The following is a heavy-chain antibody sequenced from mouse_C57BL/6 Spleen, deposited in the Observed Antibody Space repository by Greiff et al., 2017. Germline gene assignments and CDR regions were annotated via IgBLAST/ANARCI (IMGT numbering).Heavy chain of an antibody. Sequence: QVQLQQPGAELVRPGSSVKLSCKASGYTFTSYWMHWVKQRPIQGLEWIGNIDPSDSETHYNQKFKDKATLTVDKSSSTAYVQLSSLTSEDSAVYYCARNWDWYFDVWGTGTTVTVSS. J-gene: IGHJ1*03. D-gene: IGHD4-1*01. CDR2: IDPSDSET. V-gene: IGHV1-52*01. CDR1: GYTFTSYW. CDR3: ARNWDWYFDV.